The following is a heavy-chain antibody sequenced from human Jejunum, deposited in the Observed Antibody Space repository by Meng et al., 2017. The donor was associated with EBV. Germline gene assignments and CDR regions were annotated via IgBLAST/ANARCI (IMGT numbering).Heavy chain of an antibody. CDR1: GGFVSSGGYY. J-gene: IGHJ4*02. D-gene: IGHD1-26*01. Sequence: QVQLQESGPGLVKPSETLSLTCTVSGGFVSSGGYYWSWIRQPPGKGLEWIGYIYNSESTNYKSSLKSRVTISADTSKNQFSLRLSSVTAADTAVYYCARDQNGSYFAYWGQGTLVTVSS. V-gene: IGHV4-61*08. CDR2: IYNSEST. CDR3: ARDQNGSYFAY.